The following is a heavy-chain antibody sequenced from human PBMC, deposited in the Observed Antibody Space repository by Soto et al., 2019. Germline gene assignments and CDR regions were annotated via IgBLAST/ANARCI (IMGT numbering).Heavy chain of an antibody. Sequence: LRLSCAASGFTFSNHAMSWVRQAPGKGLEWVSVISSSGGSIYYADSVKGRFTLSRDNSKNTLYLQMNSLTAEDTAVYYCAKKQTFSSAPDYWGQGTLVTVSS. CDR2: ISSSGGSI. CDR3: AKKQTFSSAPDY. CDR1: GFTFSNHA. V-gene: IGHV3-23*01. J-gene: IGHJ4*02.